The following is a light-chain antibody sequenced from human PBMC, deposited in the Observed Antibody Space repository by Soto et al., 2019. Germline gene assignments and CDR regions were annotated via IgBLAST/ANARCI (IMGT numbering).Light chain of an antibody. CDR3: SSYTSSSTRGV. V-gene: IGLV2-14*01. J-gene: IGLJ2*01. CDR2: DVS. CDR1: SSDVGGYNY. Sequence: QSVLTQPASMSGSPGQSITISCTGTSSDVGGYNYVSWYQQHPGKAPKLMIYDVSNRPSGLSNRFSGSKSGNTASLTISGLQAEDEADYYCSSYTSSSTRGVFGGGTKLTVL.